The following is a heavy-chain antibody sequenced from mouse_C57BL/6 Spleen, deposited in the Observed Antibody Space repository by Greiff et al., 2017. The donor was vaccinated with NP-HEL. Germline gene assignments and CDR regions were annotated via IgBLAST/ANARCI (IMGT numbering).Heavy chain of an antibody. CDR3: ASRLITTVVAPGFAY. J-gene: IGHJ3*01. CDR2: INPNYGTT. V-gene: IGHV1-39*01. CDR1: GYSFTDYN. Sequence: VQLQQSGPELVKPGASEKISCKASGYSFTDYNMNWVKQSNGKSLEWIGVINPNYGTTSYNQKFKGKATLTVDQSSSTAYMQLNSLTSEDSAVYYCASRLITTVVAPGFAYWGQGTLVTVSA. D-gene: IGHD1-1*01.